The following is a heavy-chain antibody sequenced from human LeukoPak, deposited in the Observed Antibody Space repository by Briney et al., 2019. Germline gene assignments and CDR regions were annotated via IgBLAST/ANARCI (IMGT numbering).Heavy chain of an antibody. J-gene: IGHJ3*02. CDR1: GGSISSSSYY. CDR3: ARHRDGSGSYRSAFDI. Sequence: SETLSLTCTVSGGSISSSSYYWGWIRQPPGKGLEWIGSIYYSGSTYYNPSLKSRVTISVDTSKNQFSLKLSSVTAADTAVYYCARHRDGSGSYRSAFDIWGQGTMVTVSS. CDR2: IYYSGST. D-gene: IGHD3-10*01. V-gene: IGHV4-39*01.